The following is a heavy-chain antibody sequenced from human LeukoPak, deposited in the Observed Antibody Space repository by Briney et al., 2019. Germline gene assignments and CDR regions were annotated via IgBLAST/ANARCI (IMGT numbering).Heavy chain of an antibody. CDR1: GYTFTSYY. CDR3: ARAMITFGDFDY. V-gene: IGHV1-46*01. Sequence: GASVKVSCEASGYTFTSYYMHWVRQAPGQGLEWMGIINPSGGSTSCAQKFQGRVTMTRDTSTSTVYMELSSLRSEDTAVYYCARAMITFGDFDYWGQGTLVTVSS. D-gene: IGHD3-16*01. J-gene: IGHJ4*02. CDR2: INPSGGST.